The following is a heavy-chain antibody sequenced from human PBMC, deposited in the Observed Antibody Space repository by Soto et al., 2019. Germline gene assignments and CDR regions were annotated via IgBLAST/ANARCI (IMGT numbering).Heavy chain of an antibody. Sequence: SETLSLTCTVSGGSISSGGYYWSWIRQHPGKGLEWIGYIYYSGSTYYNPSLKSRVTISVDTSKNQFSLKLSSVTAADTAVYYCARLPITIRILDVWGQGTTVTVSS. CDR2: IYYSGST. V-gene: IGHV4-31*03. D-gene: IGHD3-3*01. CDR1: GGSISSGGYY. CDR3: ARLPITIRILDV. J-gene: IGHJ6*02.